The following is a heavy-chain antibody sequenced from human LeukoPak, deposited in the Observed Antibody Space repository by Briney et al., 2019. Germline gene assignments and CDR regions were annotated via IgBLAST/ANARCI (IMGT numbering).Heavy chain of an antibody. CDR2: IWHDGSNK. CDR3: ANNFDY. J-gene: IGHJ4*02. Sequence: PGRSLRLSCAASGFSFSNYGMHWVRQAPGKGLEWVAVIWHDGSNKYYADSVKGRFTISRDNSKNMVYLEMNSLRAEDTAVDYCANNFDYWGQGTLVTVSS. V-gene: IGHV3-33*06. CDR1: GFSFSNYG.